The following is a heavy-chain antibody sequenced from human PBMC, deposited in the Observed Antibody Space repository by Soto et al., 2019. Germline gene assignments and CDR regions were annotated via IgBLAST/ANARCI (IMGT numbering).Heavy chain of an antibody. CDR2: ISPDETDK. Sequence: QVQLVESGGGVVQPGGSLRLSCVGSGFTISNSGMHWVRQAPGKGLEWVAVISPDETDKYYADSVKGRFTLSRDNAKNMLYVQLNSLRAADTAVDYCAKDGRGSERWHLHYWGRGTLVTVSS. CDR3: AKDGRGSERWHLHY. CDR1: GFTISNSG. J-gene: IGHJ4*02. V-gene: IGHV3-30*18. D-gene: IGHD3-16*01.